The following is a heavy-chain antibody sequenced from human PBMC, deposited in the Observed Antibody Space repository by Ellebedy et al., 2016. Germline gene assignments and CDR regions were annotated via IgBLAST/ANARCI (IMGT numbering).Heavy chain of an antibody. D-gene: IGHD5-18*01. CDR1: GFNVTNYA. CDR3: AKVRWYGYSYGYYDS. CDR2: MSYDETNT. J-gene: IGHJ4*02. Sequence: GESLKISXAATGFNVTNYAMNWVRQAPGKGLEWVAAMSYDETNTKYADSVKGRFTVSRDDSKNTLYLQMNSLRAEDTALYHCAKVRWYGYSYGYYDSWGQGTLVTVSS. V-gene: IGHV3-30*18.